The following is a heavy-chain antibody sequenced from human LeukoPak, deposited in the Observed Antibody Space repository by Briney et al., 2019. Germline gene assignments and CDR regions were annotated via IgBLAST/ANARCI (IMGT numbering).Heavy chain of an antibody. V-gene: IGHV1-69*05. D-gene: IGHD3-10*01. J-gene: IGHJ5*02. Sequence: GASVKVSCKASGGTFSSYAISWVRQAPGQGLEWMGGIIPIFGTANYAQKFQGRVTMTRNTSISTAYMELSSLRSEDTAVYYCARGAIRWFGGDYNNWFDPWGQGTLVTVSS. CDR1: GGTFSSYA. CDR2: IIPIFGTA. CDR3: ARGAIRWFGGDYNNWFDP.